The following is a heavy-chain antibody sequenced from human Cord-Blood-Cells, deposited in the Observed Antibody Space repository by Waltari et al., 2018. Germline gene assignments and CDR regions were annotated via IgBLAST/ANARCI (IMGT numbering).Heavy chain of an antibody. CDR3: ARDTTTGTTGAFDI. CDR1: GFTFSSYW. CDR2: IKQDGSEK. V-gene: IGHV3-7*01. Sequence: EVQLVESGGGLVQPGGSLRLSCAASGFTFSSYWMSWVRQAPGKGLEWVANIKQDGSEKYYVDSVKGRFTISRDNAKNSLYLQMNSLRAEDTAVYYCARDTTTGTTGAFDIWGQGTMVTVSS. J-gene: IGHJ3*02. D-gene: IGHD1-1*01.